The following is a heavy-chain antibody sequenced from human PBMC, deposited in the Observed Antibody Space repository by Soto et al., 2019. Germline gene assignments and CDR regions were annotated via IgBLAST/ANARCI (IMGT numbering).Heavy chain of an antibody. V-gene: IGHV3-66*01. D-gene: IGHD2-21*02. CDR1: GFSVSSYF. J-gene: IGHJ2*01. CDR3: ARAPTDDWYFDL. Sequence: EVQLVESGGGLVQPGGSLRLSCAASGFSVSSYFMTWVRQAPGKGLERASVIYTGGSTYYSDSVKGRCSVSRDNSKNTLYLQMDSLRVEDTAVYYCARAPTDDWYFDLWGRGTRVIVSS. CDR2: IYTGGST.